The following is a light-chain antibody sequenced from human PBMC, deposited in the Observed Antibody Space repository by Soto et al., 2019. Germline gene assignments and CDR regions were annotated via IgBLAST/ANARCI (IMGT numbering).Light chain of an antibody. CDR3: AALDDSLNGVV. V-gene: IGLV1-44*01. CDR1: ISNIGGNT. J-gene: IGLJ3*02. CDR2: TNN. Sequence: QSVLTQPPSASGTPGQRVTISCSGRISNIGGNTVNWYQQLPGTAPKLLMYTNNQRPSGVPDRFSGSKSGTSAALALSGLQSEDEADYYCAALDDSLNGVVFGGGTKLTVL.